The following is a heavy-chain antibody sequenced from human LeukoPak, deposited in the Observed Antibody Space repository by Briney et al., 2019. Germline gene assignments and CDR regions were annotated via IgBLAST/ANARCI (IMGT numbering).Heavy chain of an antibody. D-gene: IGHD2-2*02. CDR1: GGSISSGGYY. Sequence: SQTLSLTCTVSGGSISSGGYYWSWLRQPPGKGLEWIGYIYHSGSTYYNPSLKSRVTISVDRSKNQFSLKLSSVTAADTAVYYCARDFRGYCSSTSCYSWGQGTLVTVSS. CDR3: ARDFRGYCSSTSCYS. V-gene: IGHV4-30-2*01. J-gene: IGHJ4*02. CDR2: IYHSGST.